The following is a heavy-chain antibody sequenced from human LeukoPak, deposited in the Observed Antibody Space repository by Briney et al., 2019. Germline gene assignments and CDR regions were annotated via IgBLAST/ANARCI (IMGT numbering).Heavy chain of an antibody. V-gene: IGHV4-30-4*01. CDR3: ARVSSRWLQDYYFDY. CDR1: GGSISSGDYY. CDR2: IYYSGST. J-gene: IGHJ4*02. Sequence: SETLSLTCTVSGGSISSGDYYWSWIRQPPGKGLEWIGYIYYSGSTYYNPSLKSRVTISEDTSKNQFSLKLSSVTAADTAVYYCARVSSRWLQDYYFDYWGQGTLVTVSS. D-gene: IGHD5-24*01.